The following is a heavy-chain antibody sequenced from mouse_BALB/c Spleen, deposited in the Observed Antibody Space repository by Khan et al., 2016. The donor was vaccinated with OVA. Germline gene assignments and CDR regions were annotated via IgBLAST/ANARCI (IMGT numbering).Heavy chain of an antibody. CDR2: INTYTGEP. CDR1: GFTFTNYG. D-gene: IGHD2-14*01. CDR3: ARVGYNGTMDI. Sequence: QIQLVQSGPELKKPGETVQISCKASGFTFTNYGMNWVRQAPGKGLKLMGWINTYTGEPTFPDDFKGRFAFSLETSASTAYLQIHSLKNEDTATYVCARVGYNGTMDIWGQGTSVTVSS. J-gene: IGHJ4*01. V-gene: IGHV9-3-1*01.